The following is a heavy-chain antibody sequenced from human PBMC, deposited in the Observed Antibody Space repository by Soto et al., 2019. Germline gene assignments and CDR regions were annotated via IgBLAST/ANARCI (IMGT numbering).Heavy chain of an antibody. CDR3: AKGKSTGDLDWFDP. D-gene: IGHD7-27*01. CDR2: MIGGSHGT. CDR1: GFTLNNYA. Sequence: EVQLLQSGGGLAQPGGSLRLSCAASGFTLNNYAVAWVRQAPGKGLEWVSTMIGGSHGTAYSDSVRGRFTVSRDNSTNPLYLQMNSLGAEDTAMYYCAKGKSTGDLDWFDPWGQGSLVTVSS. J-gene: IGHJ5*02. V-gene: IGHV3-23*01.